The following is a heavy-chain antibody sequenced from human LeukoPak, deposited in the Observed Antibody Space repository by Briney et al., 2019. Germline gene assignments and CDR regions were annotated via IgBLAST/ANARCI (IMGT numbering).Heavy chain of an antibody. V-gene: IGHV4-59*01. Sequence: PSETLSLTCTVSGGSIRSYYWSWIRQPPGKGLEWIGYIYYSGSTNYNPSLKSRVTISVDTSKNQFSLKLSSVTAADTAVYYCARGAAAAGRLGFDYWGQGTLVTVSS. J-gene: IGHJ4*02. CDR2: IYYSGST. CDR3: ARGAAAAGRLGFDY. CDR1: GGSIRSYY. D-gene: IGHD6-13*01.